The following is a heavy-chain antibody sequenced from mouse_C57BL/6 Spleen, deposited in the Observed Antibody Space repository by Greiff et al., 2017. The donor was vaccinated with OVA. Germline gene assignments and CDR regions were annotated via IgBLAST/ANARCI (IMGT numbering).Heavy chain of an antibody. V-gene: IGHV1-64*01. D-gene: IGHD3-1*01. CDR1: GYTFTSYW. CDR3: ARGLGLLGAMDY. Sequence: VKLQQPGAELVKPGASVKLSCKASGYTFTSYWMHWVKQRPGQGLEWIGMIHPNSGSTNYNEKFKSKATLTVDKSSSTAYMQLSSLTSEDSAVYYCARGLGLLGAMDYWGQGTSVTVSS. J-gene: IGHJ4*01. CDR2: IHPNSGST.